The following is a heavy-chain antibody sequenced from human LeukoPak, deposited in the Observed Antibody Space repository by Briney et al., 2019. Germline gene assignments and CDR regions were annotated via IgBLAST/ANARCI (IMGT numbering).Heavy chain of an antibody. Sequence: ASVKVSCKASGYTFTGYYMHWVRQAPGQGLEWMGWINPNSGGTNYAQKFQGRVTMTRDTSISTAYMELSRLRSDDTAVYYCAGSGSYFYSSIDYWGQGTLVTVSS. CDR2: INPNSGGT. V-gene: IGHV1-2*02. CDR3: AGSGSYFYSSIDY. J-gene: IGHJ4*02. CDR1: GYTFTGYY. D-gene: IGHD3-10*01.